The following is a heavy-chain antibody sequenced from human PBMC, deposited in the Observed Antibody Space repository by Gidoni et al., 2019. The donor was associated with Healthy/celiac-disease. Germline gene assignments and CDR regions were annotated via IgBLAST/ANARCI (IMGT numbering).Heavy chain of an antibody. D-gene: IGHD3-10*01. CDR1: GGSISSYY. Sequence: GGSISSYYWSWIRQPPGKGLEWIGYIYYSGSTNYNPSLKSRVTISVDTSKNQFSLKLSSVTAADTAVYYCARGMVRVDAFDIWGQGTMATVSS. CDR2: IYYSGST. J-gene: IGHJ3*02. V-gene: IGHV4-59*01. CDR3: ARGMVRVDAFDI.